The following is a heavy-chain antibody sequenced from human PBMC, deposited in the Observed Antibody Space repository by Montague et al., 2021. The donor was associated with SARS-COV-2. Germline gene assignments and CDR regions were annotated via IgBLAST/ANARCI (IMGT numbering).Heavy chain of an antibody. D-gene: IGHD3-10*01. J-gene: IGHJ4*02. CDR3: ARSGAVPMD. Sequence: SETLSLTCTSPGPSISGYFWSWTRQSPGKGLEWYGSFYLSGGTNSNPSLKSRVTISGDTSKNQFSLKLSSVTTATTAVYYCARSGAVPMDWGQGTLVTVSS. CDR1: GPSISGYF. V-gene: IGHV4-59*13. CDR2: FYLSGGT.